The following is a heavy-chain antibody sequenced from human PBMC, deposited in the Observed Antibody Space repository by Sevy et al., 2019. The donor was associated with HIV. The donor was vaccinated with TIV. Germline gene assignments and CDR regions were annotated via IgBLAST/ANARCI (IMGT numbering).Heavy chain of an antibody. V-gene: IGHV3-21*01. Sequence: GGCLRLSCAASGFTFSSYGMNWVRQAPGKGLEWVSSISSSSTYIYYTDSVKGRFTISRDNAKNSLYLQMNSLRAEDTAVYSCARDQIDDYWGEGTLVTVSS. CDR2: ISSSSTYI. J-gene: IGHJ4*02. D-gene: IGHD2-21*01. CDR3: ARDQIDDY. CDR1: GFTFSSYG.